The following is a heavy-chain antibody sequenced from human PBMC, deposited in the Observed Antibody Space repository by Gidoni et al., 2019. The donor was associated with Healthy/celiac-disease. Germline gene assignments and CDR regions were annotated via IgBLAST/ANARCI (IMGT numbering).Heavy chain of an antibody. CDR3: ARERTAAAGYGMDV. J-gene: IGHJ6*02. CDR1: GGSISSYY. V-gene: IGHV4-59*01. Sequence: QVQLQESGPGLVKPSETLSLTCTVPGGSISSYYWSWIRQPPGKGLEWIGYIYYSGSTNYNPSLKSRVTISVDTSKNQFSLKLSSVTAADTAVYYCARERTAAAGYGMDVWGQGTTVTVSS. CDR2: IYYSGST. D-gene: IGHD6-13*01.